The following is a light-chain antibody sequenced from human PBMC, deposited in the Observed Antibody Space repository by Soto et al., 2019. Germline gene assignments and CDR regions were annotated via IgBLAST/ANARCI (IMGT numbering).Light chain of an antibody. CDR2: DVS. CDR3: SSYTSSSVV. Sequence: QSALTQPASVSGSPGQSITISCTGTSSDVGCYNYVSWYQQHPGKAPKLMIYDVSNRPSGVFNRFSGSKSGNTASLTISGLQAEDEADYYCSSYTSSSVVFGGGTKLTVL. V-gene: IGLV2-14*01. CDR1: SSDVGCYNY. J-gene: IGLJ2*01.